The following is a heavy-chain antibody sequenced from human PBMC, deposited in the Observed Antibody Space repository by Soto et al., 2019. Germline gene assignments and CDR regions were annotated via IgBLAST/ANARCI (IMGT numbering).Heavy chain of an antibody. V-gene: IGHV2-5*02. CDR2: IYWDDDK. Sequence: QITLNEPGPTLVKPTQTLTLTCTFSGFSLTTSGVGVGWIRQSPGKAPEWLALIYWDDDKRYSPSLKSRLTITKDTSKNHVVLTMANLDPADKATYYCAHRVLRTVFGLVTTTAIYFDFWGQGTPVAVSS. CDR3: AHRVLRTVFGLVTTTAIYFDF. J-gene: IGHJ4*02. CDR1: GFSLTTSGVG. D-gene: IGHD3-3*01.